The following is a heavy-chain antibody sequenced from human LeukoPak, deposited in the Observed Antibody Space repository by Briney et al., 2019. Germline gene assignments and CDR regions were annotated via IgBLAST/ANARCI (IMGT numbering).Heavy chain of an antibody. D-gene: IGHD6-13*01. CDR2: IYYSGST. V-gene: IGHV4-59*08. Sequence: SETLSLTCTVSGGSINNYYWSWVRQPPGKGLEWIGYIYYSGSTNYNPSLKSRVTISVDTSKNQFSLKLSSVTAADTAVYYCARISSSWDYYYYMDVWGKGTTVTISS. CDR3: ARISSSWDYYYYMDV. CDR1: GGSINNYY. J-gene: IGHJ6*03.